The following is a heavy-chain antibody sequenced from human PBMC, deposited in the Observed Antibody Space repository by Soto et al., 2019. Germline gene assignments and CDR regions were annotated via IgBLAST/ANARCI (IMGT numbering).Heavy chain of an antibody. V-gene: IGHV4-59*01. CDR2: IYYSGST. CDR3: ARGSHYYDYYMDV. D-gene: IGHD6-13*01. CDR1: GGSISSYY. J-gene: IGHJ6*03. Sequence: PSETLFLKCTVSGGSISSYYWSWIRQPPGKGLEWIGYIYYSGSTNYNPSLNSRVTISVDTSKNQFSLKLSSVTAADTAVYYCARGSHYYDYYMDVWGKGTTVTVS.